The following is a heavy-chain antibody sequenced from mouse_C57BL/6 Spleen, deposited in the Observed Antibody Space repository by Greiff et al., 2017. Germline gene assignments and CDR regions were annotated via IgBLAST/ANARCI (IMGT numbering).Heavy chain of an antibody. CDR3: ARYYAMDY. CDR2: INSDGSST. Sequence: EVQLQQSEAGLVQPGSSMKLSCTASGFTFSDYYMTWVRQVPGKGLEWVANINSDGSSTYYLDSLKSRVNISRDNAKNILYLQISSLKSEDTATYYCARYYAMDYWGQGTSVTVSS. CDR1: GFTFSDYY. J-gene: IGHJ4*01. V-gene: IGHV5-16*01.